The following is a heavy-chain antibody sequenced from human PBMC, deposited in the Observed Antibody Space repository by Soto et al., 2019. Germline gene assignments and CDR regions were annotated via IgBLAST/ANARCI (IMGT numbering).Heavy chain of an antibody. CDR1: GFTFSSYG. Sequence: QVQLVESGGGVVQPGRSLRLSCAASGFTFSSYGMHWVRQAPGKGLEWVAVIWYDGSNKYYADSVKGRFTISRDNSKNTLYLQMNSLRAEDTAVYYCARDPSSYSFDYWGQGTLVTVSS. CDR3: ARDPSSYSFDY. V-gene: IGHV3-33*01. D-gene: IGHD6-6*01. CDR2: IWYDGSNK. J-gene: IGHJ4*02.